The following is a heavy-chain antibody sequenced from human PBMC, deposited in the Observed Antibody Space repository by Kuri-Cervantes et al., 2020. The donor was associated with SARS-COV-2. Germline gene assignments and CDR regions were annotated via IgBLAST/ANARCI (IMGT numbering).Heavy chain of an antibody. D-gene: IGHD2-2*01. J-gene: IGHJ3*02. Sequence: ETLSLTCAASGFTFSSYAMSWVRQAPGKGLEWVSAISGSGGSTYYADSVKGRFTISRDNSKNTLYLQMNSLRAEDTAVYYCAKDREDIVVVPAAHLPDAFDIWGQGTMVTVSS. V-gene: IGHV3-23*01. CDR2: ISGSGGST. CDR3: AKDREDIVVVPAAHLPDAFDI. CDR1: GFTFSSYA.